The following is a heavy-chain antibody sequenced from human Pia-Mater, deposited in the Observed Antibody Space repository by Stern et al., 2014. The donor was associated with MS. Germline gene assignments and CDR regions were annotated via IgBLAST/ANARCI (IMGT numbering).Heavy chain of an antibody. V-gene: IGHV1-8*01. CDR1: GYTFPRYD. CDR2: MNPDSGDT. CDR3: TRGPRT. Sequence: QVQLVESGAEVEKPGASGKVSCRASGYTFPRYDIHWVRRASGQGLEWMGWMNPDSGDTGIAQKFQARVTMTRDTSTSTAYLELHSLKSEDTAVYYCTRGPRTWGRGTLVTVSS. J-gene: IGHJ4*02. D-gene: IGHD1-7*01.